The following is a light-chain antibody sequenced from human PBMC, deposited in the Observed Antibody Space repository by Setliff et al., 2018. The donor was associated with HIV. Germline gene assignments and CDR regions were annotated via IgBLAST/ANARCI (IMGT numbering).Light chain of an antibody. J-gene: IGLJ1*01. CDR3: CSYAGPSTFEV. CDR1: SSDIGTYDL. CDR2: DVN. V-gene: IGLV2-23*02. Sequence: QSALTQPASVSGSPGQSITISCTGNSSDIGTYDLVSWYRQQPGKAPQLTIFDVNKRASGVSARFSGSKSGNTASLTISGLQADDEADYYCCSYAGPSTFEVFGTGTKVTV.